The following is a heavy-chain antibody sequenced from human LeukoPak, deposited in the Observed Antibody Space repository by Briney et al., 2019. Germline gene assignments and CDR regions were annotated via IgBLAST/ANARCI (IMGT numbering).Heavy chain of an antibody. CDR3: ARWRPIDAFDI. J-gene: IGHJ3*02. CDR1: GFTFGHFG. CDR2: LSSTGNT. Sequence: GGSLRLSCAASGFTFGHFGMSWVRQAPGKGLEWVSLLSSTGNTSYADSVKGRFTISRHNSKNTLYLQVNSLRPEDTAMYYCARWRPIDAFDIWGQGTMVIVSS. V-gene: IGHV3-53*04. D-gene: IGHD3-3*01.